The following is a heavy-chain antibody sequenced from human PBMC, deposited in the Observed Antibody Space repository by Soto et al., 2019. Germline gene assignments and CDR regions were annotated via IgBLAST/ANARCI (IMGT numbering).Heavy chain of an antibody. V-gene: IGHV3-30-3*01. Sequence: LRLSCAASGFTFSSYAMHWVRQAPGKGLEWVAVISYDGSNKYYADSVKGRFTISRDNSKNTLYLQMNSLRAEDTAVYYCARDEYYYDSSGYSPFDYWGQGTLVTVSS. J-gene: IGHJ4*02. D-gene: IGHD3-22*01. CDR3: ARDEYYYDSSGYSPFDY. CDR1: GFTFSSYA. CDR2: ISYDGSNK.